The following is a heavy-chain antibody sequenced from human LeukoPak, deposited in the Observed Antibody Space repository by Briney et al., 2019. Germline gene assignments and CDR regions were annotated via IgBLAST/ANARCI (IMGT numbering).Heavy chain of an antibody. J-gene: IGHJ4*02. D-gene: IGHD2-21*02. V-gene: IGHV3-11*05. CDR3: ARADYMTANDY. CDR2: ISSSSSYT. Sequence: GGSLRLSCAASGFXFSDYYISWIRQAPGKGREWVSYISSSSSYTNYADSVKGRFTISRDNAKNALYLQMNSLRDEDTAVYYCARADYMTANDYWGQGTLVTVSS. CDR1: GFXFSDYY.